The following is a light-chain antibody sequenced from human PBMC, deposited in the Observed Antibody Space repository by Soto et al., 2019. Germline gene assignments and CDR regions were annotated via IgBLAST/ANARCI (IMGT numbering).Light chain of an antibody. CDR1: QSFSSN. CDR3: QQYNSWPPT. CDR2: RAS. Sequence: DIVMTQSPATLSVSPGERATLSCRASQSFSSNLAWYQQKPGQAPRLLIFRASTRATGIPARFSGSGSGTEFTLTINSRQSEDFAVYYCQQYNSWPPTFGQGTKVEI. V-gene: IGKV3-15*01. J-gene: IGKJ1*01.